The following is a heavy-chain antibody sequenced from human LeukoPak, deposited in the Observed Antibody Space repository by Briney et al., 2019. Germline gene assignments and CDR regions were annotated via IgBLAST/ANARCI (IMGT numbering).Heavy chain of an antibody. CDR3: ARDSNGPAF. J-gene: IGHJ4*02. Sequence: PGGSLRLSCAASGFTVSNNYMSCVRQAPGKGLEWVSVIYSGGGTFYSEFVKGRFTISRDYSKNTLYLQMNSLRADDTAVYYCARDSNGPAFWGQGTLVTVSS. D-gene: IGHD6-19*01. V-gene: IGHV3-53*01. CDR2: IYSGGGT. CDR1: GFTVSNNY.